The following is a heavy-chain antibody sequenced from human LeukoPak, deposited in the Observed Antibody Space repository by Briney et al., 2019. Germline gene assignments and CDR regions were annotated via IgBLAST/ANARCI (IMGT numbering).Heavy chain of an antibody. CDR3: AGLPRYNWNEPLDY. D-gene: IGHD1-20*01. V-gene: IGHV1-2*02. CDR2: INPNSGGT. J-gene: IGHJ4*02. Sequence: ASVKVSCKTAGYTFTDCYMHWVRQAPGQGLEWMGWINPNSGGTKYAQKFQGRVTMTRDTSINTAYMELSRLTYDDTAVYYCAGLPRYNWNEPLDYWGQGTLVTVSS. CDR1: GYTFTDCY.